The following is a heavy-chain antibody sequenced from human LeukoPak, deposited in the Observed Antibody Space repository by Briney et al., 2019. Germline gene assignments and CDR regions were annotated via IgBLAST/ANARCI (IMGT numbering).Heavy chain of an antibody. D-gene: IGHD6-13*01. V-gene: IGHV3-74*01. CDR2: INSEGSSR. Sequence: GGSLRLSCAASGFTFSNYWMHWVRQAPGKGLVWVSRINSEGSSRNYADSVKGRFTISRDNAKNTLYLQMNSLRAEDTAVYYCASASSHRIAAGGDYWGQGTLVTVSS. CDR1: GFTFSNYW. J-gene: IGHJ4*02. CDR3: ASASSHRIAAGGDY.